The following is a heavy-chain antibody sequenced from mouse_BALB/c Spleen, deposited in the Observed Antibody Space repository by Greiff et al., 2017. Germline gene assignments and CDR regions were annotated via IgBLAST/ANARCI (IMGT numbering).Heavy chain of an antibody. CDR3: VRESYGNWFAY. CDR1: GFTFNTYA. V-gene: IGHV10-1*02. CDR2: IRSKSNNYAT. D-gene: IGHD2-1*01. Sequence: EVKLMESGGGLVQPKGSLKLSCAASGFTFNTYAMNWVRQAPGKGLEWVARIRSKSNNYATYYADSVKDRFTISRDDSQSMLYLQMNNLKTEDTAMYYCVRESYGNWFAYWGQGTLVTVSA. J-gene: IGHJ3*01.